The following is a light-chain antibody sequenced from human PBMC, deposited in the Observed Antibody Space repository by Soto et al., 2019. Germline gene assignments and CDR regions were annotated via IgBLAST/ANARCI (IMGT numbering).Light chain of an antibody. J-gene: IGLJ1*01. V-gene: IGLV2-14*01. CDR3: SSYTRISTYI. CDR1: SSDVGGYNF. CDR2: DVR. Sequence: QSVLTQPASVSGSPGQSITISCTGTSSDVGGYNFVSWYQQHPGKAPKLMIYDVRNRPSGVSNRFSGSKSVNTASLTISGLQAEDEADYYCSSYTRISTYIFGTGTQL.